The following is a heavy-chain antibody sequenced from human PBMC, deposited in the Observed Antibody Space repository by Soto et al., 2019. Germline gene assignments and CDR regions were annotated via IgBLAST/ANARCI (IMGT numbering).Heavy chain of an antibody. CDR2: INHSGST. Sequence: SETLSLTCAVYGGSFSGYYWSWIRQPPGKGLEWIGEINHSGSTNYNPSLKSRVTISVDTSKNQFSLKLSSVTAADTAVYYCARRRRFLEWYIWFDPWGQGTLVTVSS. CDR1: GGSFSGYY. CDR3: ARRRRFLEWYIWFDP. D-gene: IGHD3-3*01. V-gene: IGHV4-34*01. J-gene: IGHJ5*02.